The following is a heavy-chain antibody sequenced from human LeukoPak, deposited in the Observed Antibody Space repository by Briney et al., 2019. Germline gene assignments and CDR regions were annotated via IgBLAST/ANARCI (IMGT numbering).Heavy chain of an antibody. J-gene: IGHJ3*02. CDR2: INHSGST. CDR3: ARRKAARPKLGGAFDI. D-gene: IGHD6-6*01. Sequence: RASETLSLTCAVYGGSFSGYYWSWLRQPPGKGLEWIGEINHSGSTNYNPSLKSRVTISVDTSKTQFSLELSSVTAADTAVYYCARRKAARPKLGGAFDIWGQGTMVTVSS. V-gene: IGHV4-34*01. CDR1: GGSFSGYY.